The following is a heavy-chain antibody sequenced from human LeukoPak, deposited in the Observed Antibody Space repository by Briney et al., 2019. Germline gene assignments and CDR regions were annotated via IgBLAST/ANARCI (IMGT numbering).Heavy chain of an antibody. CDR3: ARGPIVYSNYPSLQASVDY. CDR1: GGSFSGYY. CDR2: INHSGST. J-gene: IGHJ4*02. V-gene: IGHV4-34*01. D-gene: IGHD4-11*01. Sequence: KPSETLSLTCAVYGGSFSGYYWSWIRQPPGKGLEWIGEINHSGSTNYNPSLKSRVTISVDTSKNQFSLKLSSVTAADTAVYYCARGPIVYSNYPSLQASVDYWGQGTLVTVSS.